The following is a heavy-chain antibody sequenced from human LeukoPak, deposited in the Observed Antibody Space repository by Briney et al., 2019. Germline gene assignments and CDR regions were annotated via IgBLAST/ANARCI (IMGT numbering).Heavy chain of an antibody. CDR1: GYTFTGYY. J-gene: IGHJ6*02. D-gene: IGHD6-19*01. Sequence: ASVKVSCKASGYTFTGYYMHWVRQAPGQGLEWMGWINPNSGGTNYAQKFQGRVTMTRDTSISTAYMELSRLRSDDTAVYYCARAPDDGSVPSGWYRLLNYYYYYGMDVWGQGTTVTVSS. CDR2: INPNSGGT. V-gene: IGHV1-2*02. CDR3: ARAPDDGSVPSGWYRLLNYYYYYGMDV.